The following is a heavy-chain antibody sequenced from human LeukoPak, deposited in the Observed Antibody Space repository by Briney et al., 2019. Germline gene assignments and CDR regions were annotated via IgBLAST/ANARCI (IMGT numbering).Heavy chain of an antibody. J-gene: IGHJ4*02. V-gene: IGHV4-39*01. CDR3: ARHRSDIVVVPAAVDY. CDR1: GGSISSSSYY. D-gene: IGHD2-2*01. CDR2: IYYSGSI. Sequence: SETLSLTCTVSGGSISSSSYYWGWIRQPPGKGLEWIGSIYYSGSIYYNPSLKSRVTISVDTSKNQFSLKLSSVTAADTAVYYCARHRSDIVVVPAAVDYWGQGTLVTVSS.